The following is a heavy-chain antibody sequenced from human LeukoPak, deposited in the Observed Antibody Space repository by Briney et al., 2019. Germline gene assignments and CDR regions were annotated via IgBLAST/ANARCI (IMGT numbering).Heavy chain of an antibody. Sequence: SETLSLTCTVSGGSISSYYWSWIRQPPGKGLEWIGYIYYSGSTNYNPSLKSRVTISVDTSKNQFSLKLSSVTAADTAVYYCARSEYCSGGSCYSYFDLWGRGSLVTVSS. J-gene: IGHJ2*01. CDR3: ARSEYCSGGSCYSYFDL. CDR1: GGSISSYY. V-gene: IGHV4-59*01. D-gene: IGHD2-15*01. CDR2: IYYSGST.